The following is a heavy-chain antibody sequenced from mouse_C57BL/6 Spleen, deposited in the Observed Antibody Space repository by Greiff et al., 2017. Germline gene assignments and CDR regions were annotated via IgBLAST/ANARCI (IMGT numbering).Heavy chain of an antibody. D-gene: IGHD1-1*01. CDR1: GYTFTSYC. Sequence: QVQLQQPGAELVKPGASVKLSCTASGYTFTSYCMPWVQQSPDQGLEWLGMIHPNSGSTNYTAKFKSKATLSVDKSSSTAYMQLSSLTSEDSAVDYGARPTVVALAYWGQGTMLTVSS. CDR2: IHPNSGST. V-gene: IGHV1-64*01. CDR3: ARPTVVALAY. J-gene: IGHJ2*01.